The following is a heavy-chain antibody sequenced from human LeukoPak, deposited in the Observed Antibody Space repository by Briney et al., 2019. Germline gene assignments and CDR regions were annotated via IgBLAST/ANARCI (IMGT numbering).Heavy chain of an antibody. J-gene: IGHJ4*02. Sequence: VASVKVSCKASGYTFTSYGISWVRQAPGQGLEWMGRISAYNGNTNYAQKLQGRVTMTTDTSTSTAYMELRSLRSDDTAVYYCARLRVGATPFDYWGQGTLVTVSS. V-gene: IGHV1-18*01. D-gene: IGHD1-26*01. CDR3: ARLRVGATPFDY. CDR2: ISAYNGNT. CDR1: GYTFTSYG.